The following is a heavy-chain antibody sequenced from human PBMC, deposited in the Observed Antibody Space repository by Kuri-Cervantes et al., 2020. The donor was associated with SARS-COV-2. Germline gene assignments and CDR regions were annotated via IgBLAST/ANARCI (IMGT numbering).Heavy chain of an antibody. J-gene: IGHJ1*01. D-gene: IGHD6-13*01. CDR1: GYTFTSYY. CDR2: INPSGGST. Sequence: ASVKVSCKASGYTFTSYYMHWVRQAPGQGLEWMGIINPSGGSTSYAQKFQGRVTMTRDTSTSTVYMELSSLRSDDTAVYYCARDRLAAAGTTEHRHWGQGTLVTVSS. V-gene: IGHV1-46*01. CDR3: ARDRLAAAGTTEHRH.